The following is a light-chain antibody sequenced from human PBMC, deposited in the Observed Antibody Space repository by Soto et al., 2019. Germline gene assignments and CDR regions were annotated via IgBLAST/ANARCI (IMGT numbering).Light chain of an antibody. CDR2: KTS. Sequence: DTQMTQSPSTLSASVGDRVTITCRASQSISTSMAWYQQRPGTAPKLLIYKTSTLESGVPSRFSGSGSGTEFTLTISSLQPEDFATYYCQQYNTYSPTFGQGTKLEVK. J-gene: IGKJ1*01. CDR1: QSISTS. CDR3: QQYNTYSPT. V-gene: IGKV1-5*03.